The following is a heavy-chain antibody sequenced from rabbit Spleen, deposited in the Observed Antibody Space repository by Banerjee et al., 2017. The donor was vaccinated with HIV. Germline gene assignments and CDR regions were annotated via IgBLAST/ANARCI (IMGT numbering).Heavy chain of an antibody. Sequence: QEQLEESGGDLVKPGASLTLTCTASGFSFSSDYYMCWVRQAPGKGLEWIACIYTGSGSTWYASWAKGRFTISKTSSTTVTLQMTSLTAADTATYFCARGSAAMTMLITGYYLGFWGPGTLVTVS. V-gene: IGHV1S45*01. J-gene: IGHJ2*01. CDR2: IYTGSGST. CDR3: ARGSAAMTMLITGYYLGF. CDR1: GFSFSSDYY. D-gene: IGHD2-1*01.